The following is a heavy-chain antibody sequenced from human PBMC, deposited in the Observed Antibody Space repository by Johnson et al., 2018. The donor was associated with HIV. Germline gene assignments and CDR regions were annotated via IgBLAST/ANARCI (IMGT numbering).Heavy chain of an antibody. CDR2: INWNGGST. Sequence: VQLVESGGGVVQPGRSLRLSCAASGFTFSSYGMNWVRQAPGKGLEWVSVINWNGGSTGYADSMKGRFTISRDNAKNSLYLQMNSLRAEDTALYYCARDRQAVRGTFDIWGQGTMVTVSS. D-gene: IGHD6-19*01. J-gene: IGHJ3*02. V-gene: IGHV3-20*04. CDR3: ARDRQAVRGTFDI. CDR1: GFTFSSYG.